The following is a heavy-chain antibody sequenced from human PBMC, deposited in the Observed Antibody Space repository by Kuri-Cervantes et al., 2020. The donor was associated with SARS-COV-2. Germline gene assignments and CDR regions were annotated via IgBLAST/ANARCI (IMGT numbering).Heavy chain of an antibody. CDR1: GFTFTSHA. CDR3: ARDLRLGNSLDY. Sequence: GESLKISCAVSGFTFTSHAMHWVRQAPGSGLEWVALISYDGNNKFYADSVKGRFTISRDNSKNTLYLQMNSLRAEDTAVYYCARDLRLGNSLDYWGQGTLVTVSS. D-gene: IGHD7-27*01. V-gene: IGHV3-30*03. CDR2: ISYDGNNK. J-gene: IGHJ4*02.